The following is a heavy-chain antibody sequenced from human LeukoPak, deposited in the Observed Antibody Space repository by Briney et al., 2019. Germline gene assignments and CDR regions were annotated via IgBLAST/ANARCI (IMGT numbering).Heavy chain of an antibody. J-gene: IGHJ4*02. CDR2: IYYSGTT. V-gene: IGHV4-59*01. CDR3: ARSKYYFDY. Sequence: PSETLSLTCTVSSGSISSDYWSWIRQPPGKGLEWIGYIYYSGTTNYNPSLKSRVTMLVDTSNKLFYLKLSSVTTADTAVYYCARSKYYFDYWVQGTLVTVSS. D-gene: IGHD2/OR15-2a*01. CDR1: SGSISSDY.